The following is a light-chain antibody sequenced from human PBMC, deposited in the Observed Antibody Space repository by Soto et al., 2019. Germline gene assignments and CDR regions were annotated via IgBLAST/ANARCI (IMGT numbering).Light chain of an antibody. CDR1: SSSIVAGYD. Sequence: QSVLTQPPSVSRAPGQRVTISCTGSSSSIVAGYDVHWYQQLPGTAPKLLIYGNSNRPSGVPDRFSGSKSATSASLAITGLQAEDEADYYCQSYDSSLSGRYAFGTGTKLTVL. CDR2: GNS. J-gene: IGLJ1*01. V-gene: IGLV1-40*01. CDR3: QSYDSSLSGRYA.